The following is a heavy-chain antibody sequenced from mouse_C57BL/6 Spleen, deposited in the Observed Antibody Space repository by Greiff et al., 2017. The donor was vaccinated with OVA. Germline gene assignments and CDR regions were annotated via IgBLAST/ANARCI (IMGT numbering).Heavy chain of an antibody. CDR1: GYTFTSYW. CDR3: AGTAQATEFAY. D-gene: IGHD3-2*02. V-gene: IGHV1-52*01. Sequence: VQLQQSGAELVRPGSSVKLSCKASGYTFTSYWMHWVKQRPIQGLEWIGNIDPSDSETHYNQKFKDKATLTVDKSSSTAYMQLSSLTSEDSAVYYCAGTAQATEFAYWGQGTLVTVSA. J-gene: IGHJ3*01. CDR2: IDPSDSET.